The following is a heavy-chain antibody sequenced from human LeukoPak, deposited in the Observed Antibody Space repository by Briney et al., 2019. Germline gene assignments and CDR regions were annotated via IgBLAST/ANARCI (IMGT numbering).Heavy chain of an antibody. V-gene: IGHV1-69*04. CDR3: ARDPPVVVAANPEAPP. D-gene: IGHD2-15*01. CDR2: IIPILGIA. J-gene: IGHJ5*02. Sequence: ASVKVSCKASGGTFSSYTISWVRQAPGQGLEWMGRIIPILGIANYAQKFQGRVTITADKSTSTAYMELSSLRPEGTAVYYCARDPPVVVAANPEAPPWGQGTLVTVSS. CDR1: GGTFSSYT.